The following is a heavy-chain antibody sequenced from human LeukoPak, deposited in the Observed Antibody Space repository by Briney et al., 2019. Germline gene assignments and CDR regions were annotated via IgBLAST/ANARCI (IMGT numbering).Heavy chain of an antibody. J-gene: IGHJ3*02. D-gene: IGHD2-15*01. Sequence: PSETLSLTCTVSGGSISSYYWSGIRQPPGKGLEWIGYIYYSGSTNYNPSLKSRVTISVDTSKNQFSLKLSSVTAADTAVYYCARLIGYCSGGSCIDAFDIWGQGTMVTVSS. V-gene: IGHV4-59*08. CDR1: GGSISSYY. CDR3: ARLIGYCSGGSCIDAFDI. CDR2: IYYSGST.